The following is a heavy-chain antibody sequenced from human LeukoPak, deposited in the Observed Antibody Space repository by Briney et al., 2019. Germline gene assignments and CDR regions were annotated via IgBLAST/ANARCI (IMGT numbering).Heavy chain of an antibody. Sequence: GFSVKVSCKASGYTFTNYGISWVRQAPGQGLEWMGWIYCYNGNPKLAQKFQSRVTMTTGTATNTVTMELRSLRSDDTAVFYCARSGSHNYYLYGMDVWGQGTTVIVSS. J-gene: IGHJ6*02. CDR3: ARSGSHNYYLYGMDV. CDR1: GYTFTNYG. CDR2: IYCYNGNP. D-gene: IGHD1-26*01. V-gene: IGHV1-18*01.